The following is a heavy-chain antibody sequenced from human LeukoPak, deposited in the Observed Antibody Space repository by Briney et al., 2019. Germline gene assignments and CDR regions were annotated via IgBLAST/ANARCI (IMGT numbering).Heavy chain of an antibody. Sequence: PGGSLRRSCAASGFTFSSYDMHWVRQATGKSLEWVSAIGTAGDTYYPGSVKGRFTISRENAKNSLYLQMNSLRAGDTAVYYCARGRYYYDSSGYYYFDYWGQGTLVTVSS. D-gene: IGHD3-22*01. V-gene: IGHV3-13*01. J-gene: IGHJ4*02. CDR1: GFTFSSYD. CDR3: ARGRYYYDSSGYYYFDY. CDR2: IGTAGDT.